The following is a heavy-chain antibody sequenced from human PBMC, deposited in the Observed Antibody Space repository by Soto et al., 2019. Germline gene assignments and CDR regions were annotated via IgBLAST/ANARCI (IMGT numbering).Heavy chain of an antibody. Sequence: ASVKVSCKASGYTFTSYYINWVRQATGQGLEWMGWMNPNSGNTGYAQKFQGRVTMTRNTSISTAYMELSSLRSEDTAVYYCARDRDAYNSDYDYWGQGTLVTGSS. J-gene: IGHJ4*02. CDR2: MNPNSGNT. CDR1: GYTFTSYY. V-gene: IGHV1-8*01. D-gene: IGHD1-1*01. CDR3: ARDRDAYNSDYDY.